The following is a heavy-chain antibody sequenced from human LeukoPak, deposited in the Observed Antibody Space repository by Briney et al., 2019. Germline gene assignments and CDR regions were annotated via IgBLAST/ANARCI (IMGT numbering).Heavy chain of an antibody. Sequence: GGSLRLSCAASGFTFSSYAMSWIRQAPGKGLEWVSAISGSGGSTYYADSVKGRFTISRDNSKNTLYLQMNSLRAEDTAVYYCAKDFVDDYIYPQSERFDPWGQGTLVPVSS. J-gene: IGHJ5*02. V-gene: IGHV3-23*01. CDR2: ISGSGGST. D-gene: IGHD5-24*01. CDR1: GFTFSSYA. CDR3: AKDFVDDYIYPQSERFDP.